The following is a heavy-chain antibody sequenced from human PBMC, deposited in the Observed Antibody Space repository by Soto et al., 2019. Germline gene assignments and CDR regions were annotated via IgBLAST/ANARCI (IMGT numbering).Heavy chain of an antibody. Sequence: LSRTCNVSGGPVKTGDYYWNWIRQAPGKCLEWIGYVFYSGATNYSPSLKSRAAISMDTSKNQFSLSLTSVTAADTAVYYCARAGFSYGHLLFWGQGIRVTVSS. CDR3: ARAGFSYGHLLF. CDR2: VFYSGAT. V-gene: IGHV4-30-4*01. J-gene: IGHJ4*02. D-gene: IGHD3-10*01. CDR1: GGPVKTGDYY.